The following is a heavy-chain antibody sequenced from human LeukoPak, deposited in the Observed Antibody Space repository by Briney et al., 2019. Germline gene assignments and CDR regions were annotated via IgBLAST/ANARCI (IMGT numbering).Heavy chain of an antibody. CDR3: ARGQHAPVGT. D-gene: IGHD1-26*01. Sequence: PSETLSLTCTVSGGSISSSSYYWGWIRQPPGKGLEWIGSIYYSGSTYYNPSLKSRVTISVDTSKNQFSLKLSSVTAADTAVYYCARGQHAPVGTWGQGTLVTVSS. CDR1: GGSISSSSYY. CDR2: IYYSGST. J-gene: IGHJ4*02. V-gene: IGHV4-39*07.